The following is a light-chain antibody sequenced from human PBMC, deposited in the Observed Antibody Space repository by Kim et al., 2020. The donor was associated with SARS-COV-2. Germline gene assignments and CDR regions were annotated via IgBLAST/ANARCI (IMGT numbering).Light chain of an antibody. J-gene: IGKJ2*03. CDR2: GIS. CDR3: MQSIEVPYS. V-gene: IGKV2D-29*01. CDR1: QRLLHSDEKTY. Sequence: QTGSRYCKSSQRLLHSDEKTYVYWYLEKRDRPPQLLICGISIRFSGVPDRFSGSRSGTDFTLKIRRVETEDVRVYYCMQSIEVPYSFGQGTKVEI.